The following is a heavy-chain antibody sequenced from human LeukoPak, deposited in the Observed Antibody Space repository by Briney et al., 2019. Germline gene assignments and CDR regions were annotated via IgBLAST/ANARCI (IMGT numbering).Heavy chain of an antibody. CDR3: ARSSPPCDI. V-gene: IGHV3-21*01. Sequence: GGSLRLSCAASGFIFSSYSMNWVRQAPGKGLEWVSSISSSSSHIFYADSVKGRFTISRDNAKNSLYLQMNSLRAEDTAVYYCARSSPPCDIWGQGTMVTVSS. CDR1: GFIFSSYS. CDR2: ISSSSSHI. J-gene: IGHJ3*02.